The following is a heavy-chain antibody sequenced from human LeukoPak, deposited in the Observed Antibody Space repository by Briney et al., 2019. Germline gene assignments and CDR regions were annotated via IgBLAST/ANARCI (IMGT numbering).Heavy chain of an antibody. CDR2: IYIDGTT. V-gene: IGHV4-4*07. CDR3: ARGGYYGSGSSTVRYFYYYMDV. D-gene: IGHD3-10*01. Sequence: SETLSLTCTVSGGSISSYYWSWIRQPAGKGLEWIGRIYIDGTTDYNPSLKSRVTMSLDMSKNQFSLKLSSVTAADTAVYYCARGGYYGSGSSTVRYFYYYMDVWGTGTAVTISS. CDR1: GGSISSYY. J-gene: IGHJ6*03.